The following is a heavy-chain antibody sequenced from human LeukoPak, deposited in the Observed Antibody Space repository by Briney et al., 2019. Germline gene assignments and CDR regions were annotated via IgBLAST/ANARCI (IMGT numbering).Heavy chain of an antibody. CDR3: ATMVSVAGDS. V-gene: IGHV3-7*01. Sequence: GGSLRLSCAGSGFSLSTNWMSWFRQAPGKGLEWVAHIKPDGSETYYVDSVKGRFTISRDNAWNSVHLQMYSLRPEDTAIYYCATMVSVAGDSWGQGTLVTVSS. J-gene: IGHJ5*01. D-gene: IGHD6-19*01. CDR2: IKPDGSET. CDR1: GFSLSTNW.